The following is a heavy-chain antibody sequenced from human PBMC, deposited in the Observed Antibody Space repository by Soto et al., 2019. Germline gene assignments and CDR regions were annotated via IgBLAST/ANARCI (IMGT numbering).Heavy chain of an antibody. D-gene: IGHD3-3*01. CDR3: ARWVPPILCVFIIGGAVDI. V-gene: IGHV4-30-4*01. CDR1: GGSISSANSC. Sequence: QVQLQESGPGLVKPSQTLYLTCTVSGGSISSANSCWNWNRQPPGKGLEWIGYISHSGSTYYNPSPKRRLTISPATPKNHFSLKLNSVTAADTAVYYCARWVPPILCVFIIGGAVDIWGQVTMVTVSS. CDR2: ISHSGST. J-gene: IGHJ3*02.